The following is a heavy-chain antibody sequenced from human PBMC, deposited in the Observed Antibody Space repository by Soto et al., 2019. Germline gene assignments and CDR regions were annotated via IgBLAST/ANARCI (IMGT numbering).Heavy chain of an antibody. CDR3: ARDQPGYSYGYGLGY. CDR2: ISSSSSYI. D-gene: IGHD5-18*01. CDR1: GFTFSSYS. J-gene: IGHJ4*02. V-gene: IGHV3-21*01. Sequence: EVQLVESGGGLVKPGGSLRLSCAASGFTFSSYSMNWVRQAPGKGLEWVSSISSSSSYIYYADSVKGRFTISRDNAKDSLYLQMISLSAEDTAVYYCARDQPGYSYGYGLGYWGQGTLVTVSS.